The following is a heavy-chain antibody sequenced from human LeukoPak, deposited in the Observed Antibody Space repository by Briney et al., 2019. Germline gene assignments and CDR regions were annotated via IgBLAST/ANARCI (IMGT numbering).Heavy chain of an antibody. CDR3: ARGVEPLAANTLAY. D-gene: IGHD1-14*01. V-gene: IGHV3-53*01. Sequence: GGSLRLSCAASGFTVITNDMTWVRQAPGKGLEWVSVLYSDGKTKYADSVQGRVTISRDNSNNTLYLEMNSLSPDDTAVYYCARGVEPLAANTLAYWGQGTLVTVSS. CDR1: GFTVITND. CDR2: LYSDGKT. J-gene: IGHJ4*02.